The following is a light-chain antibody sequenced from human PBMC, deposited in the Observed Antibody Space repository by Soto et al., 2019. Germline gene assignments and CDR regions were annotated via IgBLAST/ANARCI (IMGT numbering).Light chain of an antibody. Sequence: ETVMTQSPVTLSVSLGERATLSCRASQSVSIHLAWYQQKPGQAPRLLLYDTSTRATGIPARFSGSGSGTEFTLTISSLQSEDFAVYYCQQYSNWPPITFGQGTRLEIK. CDR1: QSVSIH. J-gene: IGKJ5*01. V-gene: IGKV3-15*01. CDR3: QQYSNWPPIT. CDR2: DTS.